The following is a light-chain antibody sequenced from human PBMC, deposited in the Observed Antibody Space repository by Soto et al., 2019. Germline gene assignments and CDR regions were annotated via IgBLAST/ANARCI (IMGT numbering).Light chain of an antibody. J-gene: IGKJ1*01. V-gene: IGKV1-5*03. CDR2: KAS. CDR1: QSISSW. Sequence: DIQMTQSPSTLSGSLGERATLTSRASQSISSWLAWYRQKPGKAPKLLIYKASTLKSGVPSRFSGSGSETEFTLTISSLQPDDFATYYCQHYNSYSEAFGQGTKVDI. CDR3: QHYNSYSEA.